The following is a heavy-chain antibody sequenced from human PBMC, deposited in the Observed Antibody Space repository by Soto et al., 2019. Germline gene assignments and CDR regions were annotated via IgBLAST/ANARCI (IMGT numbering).Heavy chain of an antibody. CDR3: ARLRYHGSGSYYRAPSFDY. CDR2: IYYSGST. Sequence: SETLSLTCTVSGGSISSSSYYWGWIRQPPGKGLEWIGSIYYSGSTYYNPSLKSRVTISVDTSKNQFSLKLSSVTAADTAVYYCARLRYHGSGSYYRAPSFDYWGQGTLVTVSS. CDR1: GGSISSSSYY. D-gene: IGHD3-10*01. J-gene: IGHJ4*02. V-gene: IGHV4-39*01.